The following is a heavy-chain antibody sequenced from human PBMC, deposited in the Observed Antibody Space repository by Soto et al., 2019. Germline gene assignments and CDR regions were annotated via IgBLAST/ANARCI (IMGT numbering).Heavy chain of an antibody. J-gene: IGHJ4*02. D-gene: IGHD5-12*01. Sequence: PGGSLTLSSSPSGCNFDAYAMSWVRQVPGKGLEWVSSISSSSSYIYYADSVKGRFTISRDNAKNSLYLQMNSLRAEDTAVYYCARAPGRDIVATAHFDYWGQGTLVTVSS. CDR3: ARAPGRDIVATAHFDY. CDR2: ISSSSSYI. CDR1: GCNFDAYA. V-gene: IGHV3-21*01.